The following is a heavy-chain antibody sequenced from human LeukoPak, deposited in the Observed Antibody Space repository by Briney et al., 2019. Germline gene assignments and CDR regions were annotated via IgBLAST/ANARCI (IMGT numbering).Heavy chain of an antibody. D-gene: IGHD5-18*01. V-gene: IGHV3-23*01. Sequence: GGSLRLSCAASGFTFSSYAMSWVRQAPGKGLEWVSAISGSGDSTHYADSVKGRFTISRDNSKNRLYLQMNSLRGEDTAVYYCAKVRPSYTASFYFDYWGQGTLVTVSS. CDR1: GFTFSSYA. CDR2: ISGSGDST. CDR3: AKVRPSYTASFYFDY. J-gene: IGHJ4*02.